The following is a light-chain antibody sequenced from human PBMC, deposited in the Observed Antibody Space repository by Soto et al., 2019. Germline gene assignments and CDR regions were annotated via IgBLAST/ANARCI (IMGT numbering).Light chain of an antibody. CDR2: GAS. J-gene: IGKJ2*01. CDR1: QSVSSD. V-gene: IGKV3-15*01. Sequence: EIVMTQSPATLSVSPGERATLSCRASQSVSSDLAWYQQKPGQAPRLLIYGASTRATGVPARFSGSGSGTEFTLTISSLQSEDFAMYYCQQYNKWPPRYTFGQGTKLEIK. CDR3: QQYNKWPPRYT.